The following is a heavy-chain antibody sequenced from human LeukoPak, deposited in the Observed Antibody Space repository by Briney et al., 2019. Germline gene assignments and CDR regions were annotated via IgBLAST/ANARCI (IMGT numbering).Heavy chain of an antibody. D-gene: IGHD3-10*01. CDR2: ISGSGGST. CDR1: GGSFSGYY. CDR3: AKDTRPYGSGSYYLDY. V-gene: IGHV3-23*01. Sequence: PSETLSLTCAVYGGSFSGYYWSWVRQAPGKGLEWGSAISGSGGSTYYADSVKGRFTISRDNSKNTLYLQMNSLRAEDTAVYYCAKDTRPYGSGSYYLDYWGQGTLVTVSS. J-gene: IGHJ4*02.